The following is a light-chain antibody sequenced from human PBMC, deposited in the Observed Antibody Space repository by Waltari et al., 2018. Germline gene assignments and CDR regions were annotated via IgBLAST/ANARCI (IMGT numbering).Light chain of an antibody. CDR2: AAS. V-gene: IGKV1-9*01. CDR1: QGISSY. Sequence: EIQLTQSPSFLSASVGDRVTITCRASQGISSYLTWFQQKPGKAPKLLIYAASTLQSGVPSRFSGSGSGTEFTLTISSLQPEDFATYYCHQVNTYPLTFGGGTKVEIK. J-gene: IGKJ4*01. CDR3: HQVNTYPLT.